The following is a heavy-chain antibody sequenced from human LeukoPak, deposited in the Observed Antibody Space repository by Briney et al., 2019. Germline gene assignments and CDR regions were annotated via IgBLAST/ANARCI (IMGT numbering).Heavy chain of an antibody. V-gene: IGHV4-39*07. CDR2: IYYSGST. J-gene: IGHJ4*02. CDR3: ARDGLWFGTNFDY. CDR1: GGSISSSSYY. D-gene: IGHD3-10*01. Sequence: SETLSLTCTVSGGSISSSSYYWGWIRQPPGKGLEWIGSIYYSGSTYYNPSLKSRVTISVDTSKNQFSLKLSSVTAADTAVYYCARDGLWFGTNFDYWGQGTLVTVPS.